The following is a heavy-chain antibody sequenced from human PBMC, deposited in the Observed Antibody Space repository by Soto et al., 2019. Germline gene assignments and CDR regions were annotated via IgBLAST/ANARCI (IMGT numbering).Heavy chain of an antibody. V-gene: IGHV3-9*01. D-gene: IGHD5-12*01. CDR2: ISWNSGSI. J-gene: IGHJ4*02. CDR1: GFTFDAYA. CDR3: AKDSGWLQFRYFDY. Sequence: PGGSLSLSSAASGFTFDAYAMHWVRQAPGKGLEGVSGISWNSGSIGYADSVKGRFTISRDNAKNSLYLQMNSLRAEDTALYYCAKDSGWLQFRYFDYWGQGTLVTVSS.